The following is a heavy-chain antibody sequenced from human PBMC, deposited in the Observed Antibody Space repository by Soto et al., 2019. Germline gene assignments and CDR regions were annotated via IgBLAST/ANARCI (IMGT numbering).Heavy chain of an antibody. CDR1: GFTFSSYA. CDR3: AKVPDDFWSGYTYNWFDP. CDR2: ISGSGGST. J-gene: IGHJ5*02. Sequence: GGSLRLSCAASGFTFSSYAMSWVRQAPGKGLEWVSAISGSGGSTYYADSVKGRSTISRDNSKNTLYLQMNSLRAEDTAVYYCAKVPDDFWSGYTYNWFDPWGQGTLVTVSS. V-gene: IGHV3-23*01. D-gene: IGHD3-3*01.